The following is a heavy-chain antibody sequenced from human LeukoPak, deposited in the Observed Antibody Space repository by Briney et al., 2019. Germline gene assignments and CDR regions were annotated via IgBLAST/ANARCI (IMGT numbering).Heavy chain of an antibody. CDR2: INAGNGNT. CDR1: RYTFTSYA. CDR3: ARASLRFLEWLLPRRDYYYYGMDV. V-gene: IGHV1-3*01. J-gene: IGHJ6*02. D-gene: IGHD3-3*01. Sequence: ASVKVSCKASRYTFTSYAMHWVRQAPGQRLEWMGWINAGNGNTKYSQKFQGRVTITRDTSASTAYMELSSLRSEDTAVYYCARASLRFLEWLLPRRDYYYYGMDVWGQGTTVTVSS.